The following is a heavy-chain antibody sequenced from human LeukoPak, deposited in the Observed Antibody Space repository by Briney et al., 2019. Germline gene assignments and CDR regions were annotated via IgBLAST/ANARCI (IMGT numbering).Heavy chain of an antibody. CDR2: IIPIFGTA. Sequence: WASVKVSCKASGGTFSSHTINWVRQAPGQGLEWMGGIIPIFGTANYAQKFQGRVTITADESTSTAYMELSSLRSEDTAVYYCARGFLGYCSSTSCSAFDYWGQGTLVTVSS. CDR3: ARGFLGYCSSTSCSAFDY. J-gene: IGHJ4*02. CDR1: GGTFSSHT. V-gene: IGHV1-69*13. D-gene: IGHD2-2*01.